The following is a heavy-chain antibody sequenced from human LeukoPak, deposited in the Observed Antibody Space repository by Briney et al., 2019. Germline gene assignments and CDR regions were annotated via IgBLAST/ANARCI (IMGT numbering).Heavy chain of an antibody. D-gene: IGHD3-3*01. CDR3: ARVFVRNYDFWSGYYLGY. V-gene: IGHV1-2*02. CDR1: GYTFTGYY. CDR2: INPNSGGT. Sequence: ASVKVSCKASGYTFTGYYMHWVRQAPGQGLEWMGWINPNSGGTNYAQKFQGRVTMTRDTSISTAYMELSRLRSDDTAVYYCARVFVRNYDFWSGYYLGYWGQGTLVTVSS. J-gene: IGHJ4*02.